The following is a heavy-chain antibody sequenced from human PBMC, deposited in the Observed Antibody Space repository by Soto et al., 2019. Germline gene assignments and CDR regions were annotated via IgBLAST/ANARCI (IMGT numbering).Heavy chain of an antibody. Sequence: ASVKVSCKASGYTFTGYYMHWVRQAPGQGLEWMGWINPNSGGTNYAQKFQGWVTMTRDTSISTAYMELSRLRSDDTAVYYCARGGGAANGWDFDYWGQGTLVTVSS. CDR1: GYTFTGYY. CDR2: INPNSGGT. J-gene: IGHJ4*02. D-gene: IGHD2-8*01. V-gene: IGHV1-2*04. CDR3: ARGGGAANGWDFDY.